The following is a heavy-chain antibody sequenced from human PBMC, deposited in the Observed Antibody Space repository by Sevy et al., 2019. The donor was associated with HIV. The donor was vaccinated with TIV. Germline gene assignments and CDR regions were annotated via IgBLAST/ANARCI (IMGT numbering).Heavy chain of an antibody. Sequence: GGSLRLSCEASGFTFSSYAMSWVRQAPGKGLEWVSAISGSGGSTYYADSVKGRFTISRDNSKNTLYLQMNSLRAEDTAVYYCAKGADYYDSSGYYNYFDYWGQGTLVTVSS. J-gene: IGHJ4*02. CDR1: GFTFSSYA. CDR2: ISGSGGST. D-gene: IGHD3-22*01. V-gene: IGHV3-23*01. CDR3: AKGADYYDSSGYYNYFDY.